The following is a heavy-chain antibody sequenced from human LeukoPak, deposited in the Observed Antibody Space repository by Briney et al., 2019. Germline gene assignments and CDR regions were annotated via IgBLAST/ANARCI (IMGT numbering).Heavy chain of an antibody. CDR1: GFTFSSFW. CDR3: ARSQCTSTSCFSIAFDL. J-gene: IGHJ3*01. V-gene: IGHV3-23*01. Sequence: GGSLRLSCAASGFTFSSFWVSWARQAPGKGLEWVSTINDNGDNTYYADSVKGRFTISRDNSKNTLNLQMNSLRAEDTAVYYCARSQCTSTSCFSIAFDLWGQGTMVTVSS. D-gene: IGHD2-2*01. CDR2: INDNGDNT.